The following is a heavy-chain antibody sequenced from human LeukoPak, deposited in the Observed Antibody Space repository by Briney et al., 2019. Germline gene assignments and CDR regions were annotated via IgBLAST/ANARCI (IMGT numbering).Heavy chain of an antibody. V-gene: IGHV4-4*07. D-gene: IGHD3-9*01. CDR1: GGSISGYF. J-gene: IGHJ6*02. CDR3: ARGQRELRYFEWDYYGMDV. Sequence: PSETLSLTCTVSGGSISGYFWSWIRQPAGKGLEWIGRIHDNGDSNHNPSLKSRVTMALDTSGNQVSLKLTSVTAADTAVYYCARGQRELRYFEWDYYGMDVWGQGTTVTVSS. CDR2: IHDNGDS.